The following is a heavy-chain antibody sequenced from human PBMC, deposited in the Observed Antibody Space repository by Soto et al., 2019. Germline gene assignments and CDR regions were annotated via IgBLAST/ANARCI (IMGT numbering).Heavy chain of an antibody. Sequence: EVQLLESGGGLVQPGESLRLSCAASGFTCSYYWMHWVRQAPGMGLVWVSRIHSDGSSTTYADSVKGRFTISRDNARNTLYLQMNSLRAEDTAVYYCARGDRGAFDLWGQGTVLTVSS. CDR1: GFTCSYYW. J-gene: IGHJ3*01. D-gene: IGHD1-26*01. CDR2: IHSDGSST. CDR3: ARGDRGAFDL. V-gene: IGHV3-74*01.